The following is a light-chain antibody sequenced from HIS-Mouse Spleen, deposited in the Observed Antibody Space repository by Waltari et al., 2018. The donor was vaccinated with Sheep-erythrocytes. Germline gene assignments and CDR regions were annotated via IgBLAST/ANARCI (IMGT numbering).Light chain of an antibody. CDR2: RNN. CDR3: AAWDDSLSGNWV. J-gene: IGLJ3*02. V-gene: IGLV1-47*01. CDR1: SSNIGSNY. Sequence: QSVLTQPPSASGTPGQRVTISCSGSSSNIGSNYVYWYQQLPGTAPKLLICRNNPRASGVPDRFSGSKSGTSASLAISGLRSEDEADYYCAAWDDSLSGNWVFGGGTKLTVL.